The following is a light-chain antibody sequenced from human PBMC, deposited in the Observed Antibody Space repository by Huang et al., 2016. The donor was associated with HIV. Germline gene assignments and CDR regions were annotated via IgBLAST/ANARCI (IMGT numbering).Light chain of an antibody. CDR2: GAS. Sequence: EVVMTQSPAILSVSPGERATLSCRASQIVNTALAWYKQNPGQAPRLLIYGASTRATGIPARFSGSGSETEFTLTISSLQSEDFAIYYCQQYNNWPPLTFGGGTKVEIK. J-gene: IGKJ4*01. CDR1: QIVNTA. CDR3: QQYNNWPPLT. V-gene: IGKV3-15*01.